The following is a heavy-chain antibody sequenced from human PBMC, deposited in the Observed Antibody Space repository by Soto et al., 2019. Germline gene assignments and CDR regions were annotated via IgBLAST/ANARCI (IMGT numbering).Heavy chain of an antibody. V-gene: IGHV4-59*01. CDR1: GGSIRRYY. J-gene: IGHJ5*02. D-gene: IGHD3-10*01. CDR2: IYYSGST. Sequence: SETLSLTCSVSGGSIRRYYWSWIRQPPGKGLEWIGYIYYSGSTNYNPSLKSRVTISVDTSKNQFSLELSSVTAADTAVYYCARYGSGSSVWFDPWGQGTLVTVSP. CDR3: ARYGSGSSVWFDP.